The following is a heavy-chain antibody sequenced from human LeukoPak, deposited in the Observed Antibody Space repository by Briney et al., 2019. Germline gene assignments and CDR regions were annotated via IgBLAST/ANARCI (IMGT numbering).Heavy chain of an antibody. J-gene: IGHJ3*02. CDR1: GFTFSSYS. V-gene: IGHV3-48*01. CDR2: ISSSSSTI. CDR3: ARVPGDGDAFDI. Sequence: GGSLRLSCAASGFTFSSYSMNWVRQAPGKGLEWVSYISSSSSTIYYADSVKGRFAISRDNAKNSLYLQMNSLRAEDTAVYYCARVPGDGDAFDIWGQGTMVTVSS. D-gene: IGHD2-21*02.